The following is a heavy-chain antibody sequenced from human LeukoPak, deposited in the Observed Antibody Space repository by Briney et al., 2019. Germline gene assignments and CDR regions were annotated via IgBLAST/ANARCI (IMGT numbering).Heavy chain of an antibody. J-gene: IGHJ4*02. D-gene: IGHD5-18*01. CDR3: ARLFIRDTAETGFDY. Sequence: TGGSLRLSCAASGFTFSIYSMNWVRQAPGKGLEWVSSISSSSSYIYYADSVKGRFTISRDNAKNSLYLQMNSLRAEDTAVYYCARLFIRDTAETGFDYWGQGTLVTVSS. V-gene: IGHV3-21*01. CDR1: GFTFSIYS. CDR2: ISSSSSYI.